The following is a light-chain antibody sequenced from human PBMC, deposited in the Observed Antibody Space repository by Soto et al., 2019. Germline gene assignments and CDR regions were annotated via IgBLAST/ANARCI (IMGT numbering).Light chain of an antibody. CDR2: AAS. CDR3: QQSYSTPQT. CDR1: QSSSSY. Sequence: DIQMTQSPSSLSASVGDSVTITCRASQSSSSYLNWYQQKPGKAPKLLIYAASSLQSGVPSRFSGSGSGTDFTLTISSLQPEDFATYYCQQSYSTPQTFGQGTKVEIK. V-gene: IGKV1-39*01. J-gene: IGKJ1*01.